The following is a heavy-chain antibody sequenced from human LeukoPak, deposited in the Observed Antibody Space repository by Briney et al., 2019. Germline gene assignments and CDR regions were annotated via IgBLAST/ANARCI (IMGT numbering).Heavy chain of an antibody. D-gene: IGHD6-6*01. V-gene: IGHV1-18*01. CDR1: GYTFTSYG. CDR3: PRGSVGSIAAPSDAFDI. J-gene: IGHJ3*02. CDR2: ISAYNGHR. Sequence: ASVKVSCKASGYTFTSYGISWVRQAPGQGLEWFGCISAYNGHRNYAQKVQGRVTVTTDTSTSTAYMELRSLRSDDTAVYYCPRGSVGSIAAPSDAFDIWGQGTMVTVSS.